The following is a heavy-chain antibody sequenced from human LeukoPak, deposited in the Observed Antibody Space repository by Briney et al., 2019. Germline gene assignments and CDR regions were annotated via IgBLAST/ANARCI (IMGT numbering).Heavy chain of an antibody. CDR2: IYASGST. Sequence: KPSETLSLTCTVSGGSFSSYYWSWIRQPAGKGLEWIGRIYASGSTDYNPSLKSRLTMSVDTSKNQSSLKLSSVTAADTAVYFCARDCPYHLICGGNYYFDYWGQGILVTVSS. V-gene: IGHV4-4*07. CDR1: GGSFSSYY. CDR3: ARDCPYHLICGGNYYFDY. D-gene: IGHD2-2*01. J-gene: IGHJ4*02.